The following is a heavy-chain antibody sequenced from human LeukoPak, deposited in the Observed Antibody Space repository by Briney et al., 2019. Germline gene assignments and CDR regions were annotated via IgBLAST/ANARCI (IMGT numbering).Heavy chain of an antibody. D-gene: IGHD7-27*01. V-gene: IGHV1-69*04. CDR1: GGTFSSYA. CDR3: ASTSRPPNWGNDY. CDR2: IVPILGIA. J-gene: IGHJ4*02. Sequence: ASVKVSCKASGGTFSSYAISWVRQAPGQGLEWMGRIVPILGIANYAQKFQGRVTITADESTSTAYMELSSLRSEDTAVYYCASTSRPPNWGNDYWGQGTLVTVSS.